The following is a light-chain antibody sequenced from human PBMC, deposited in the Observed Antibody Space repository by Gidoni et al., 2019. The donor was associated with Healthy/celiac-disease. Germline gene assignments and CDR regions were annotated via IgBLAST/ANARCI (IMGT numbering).Light chain of an antibody. CDR1: QSVSSD. CDR3: QQYSNWPRT. Sequence: EIVMTQSPATLSVSPGERATLSCRASQSVSSDLAWYQQKRGQAPRLLIYGASTRATGIPARFSGSGSGTEFTLTISSLQSGDFAVYYCQQYSNWPRTFGQXTKVAIK. J-gene: IGKJ1*01. V-gene: IGKV3-15*01. CDR2: GAS.